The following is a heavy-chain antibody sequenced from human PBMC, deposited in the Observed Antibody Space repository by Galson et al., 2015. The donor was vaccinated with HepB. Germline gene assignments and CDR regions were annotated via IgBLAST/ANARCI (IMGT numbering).Heavy chain of an antibody. Sequence: SETLSLTCTVSGGSISSYYWSWIRQPAGKGLEWIGRIYTSGSTNYNPSLKSRVTMSVDTSKNQFSLKLSSVTAADTAVYYCARDCSSTSCYLGYYYYMDVWGKGTTVTVSS. CDR3: ARDCSSTSCYLGYYYYMDV. CDR1: GGSISSYY. CDR2: IYTSGST. V-gene: IGHV4-4*07. D-gene: IGHD2-2*01. J-gene: IGHJ6*03.